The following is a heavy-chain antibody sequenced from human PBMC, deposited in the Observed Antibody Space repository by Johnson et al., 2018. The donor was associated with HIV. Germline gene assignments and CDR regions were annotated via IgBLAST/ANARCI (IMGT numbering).Heavy chain of an antibody. Sequence: QVQLVESGGGLIQPGGSLRVSCAASGFIFSDYYMTWIRQAPGKGLEWVSYISSSGSTIYYADSVKGRFTISRDNAKNSLYLQMNSLRAEDTAVYYCARTPSLPGAFDIWGQGTMVTVSS. CDR2: ISSSGSTI. CDR3: ARTPSLPGAFDI. CDR1: GFIFSDYY. V-gene: IGHV3-11*04. J-gene: IGHJ3*02.